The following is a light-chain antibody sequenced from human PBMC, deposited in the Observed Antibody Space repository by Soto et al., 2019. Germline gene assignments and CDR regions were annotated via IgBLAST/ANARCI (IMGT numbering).Light chain of an antibody. CDR1: SSDVGGYNY. J-gene: IGLJ2*01. CDR3: SSYTSSSTLGHVV. CDR2: DVS. Sequence: QSALTQPASVSGSPGQSITISCTGTSSDVGGYNYVSWYQQHPGKAPKLMIYDVSNRPSGVSNRFSGSKSGNTASLTISGLHAEDEDDYYCSSYTSSSTLGHVVFGGGTKLTVL. V-gene: IGLV2-14*01.